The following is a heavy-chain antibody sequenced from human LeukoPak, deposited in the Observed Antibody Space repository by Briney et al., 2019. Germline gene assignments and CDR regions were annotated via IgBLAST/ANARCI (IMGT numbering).Heavy chain of an antibody. CDR2: INYSGST. J-gene: IGHJ1*01. Sequence: PSETLSLTCTVSGGSIRGYYWSWIRQPPGKGLEWIAYINYSGSTNYNPSLKSRVAMSVDTSKNQFSLKFSSVTAADTAVYYCASYSSSLKYFHPWGQGTLVTVSS. V-gene: IGHV4-59*01. CDR3: ASYSSSLKYFHP. CDR1: GGSIRGYY. D-gene: IGHD6-13*01.